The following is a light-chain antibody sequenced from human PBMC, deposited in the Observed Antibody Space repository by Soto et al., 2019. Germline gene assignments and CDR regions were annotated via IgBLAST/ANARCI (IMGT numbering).Light chain of an antibody. CDR1: QSVSSY. CDR3: QQRSNWLT. Sequence: EIVLTQSPATLSLFPGERATLSCRASQSVSSYLAWYQHKPGQAPRLLIYDASNRATVIPARFSGGGSGTDFTLTSSSLEPEYFAFYYCQQRSNWLTFGGGTKVEIK. CDR2: DAS. J-gene: IGKJ4*01. V-gene: IGKV3-11*01.